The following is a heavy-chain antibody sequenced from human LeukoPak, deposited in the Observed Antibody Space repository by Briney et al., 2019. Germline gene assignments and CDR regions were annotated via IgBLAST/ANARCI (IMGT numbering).Heavy chain of an antibody. V-gene: IGHV3-7*01. Sequence: GGSLRLSCAASGFTFSSYWMSWVRQAPGKGLEWVANIKQDGSEKYYVDSVKGRFTISRDNAKNSLYLQMNSLRAEDTAVYYCAPEIGPTHGGFDYWGQGTLVTVSS. CDR3: APEIGPTHGGFDY. CDR1: GFTFSSYW. CDR2: IKQDGSEK. D-gene: IGHD3-16*01. J-gene: IGHJ4*02.